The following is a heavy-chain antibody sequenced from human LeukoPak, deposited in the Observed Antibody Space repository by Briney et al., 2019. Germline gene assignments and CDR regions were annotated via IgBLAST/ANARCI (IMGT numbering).Heavy chain of an antibody. CDR2: IYYKGNT. D-gene: IGHD3-22*01. CDR3: ARVPWYYDSTRGFTFDY. CDR1: GGSISSRSYF. V-gene: IGHV4-39*07. J-gene: IGHJ4*02. Sequence: TSETLSLTCTVSGGSISSRSYFWGWIRQPPGKGLEWIGSIYYKGNTYFNPSLKSRVTISVDTSKNQFSLKLSSVTAADTAVYYCARVPWYYDSTRGFTFDYWGQGTLVTVSS.